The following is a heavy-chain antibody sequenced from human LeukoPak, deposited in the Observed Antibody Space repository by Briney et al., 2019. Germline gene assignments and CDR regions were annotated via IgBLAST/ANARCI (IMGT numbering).Heavy chain of an antibody. CDR2: ISLTGRT. V-gene: IGHV4-4*02. J-gene: IGHJ4*02. CDR1: GGSITSTNW. Sequence: PSGTLSLTRGVSGGSITSTNWWSWVRQPPGQGLEWIGEISLTGRTNYNPSLIGRVIMSLDESRNQLSLTLTSVTAADTAMYYCTRESGPYCPFGYWGQGTLVVVPS. D-gene: IGHD1-26*01. CDR3: TRESGPYCPFGY.